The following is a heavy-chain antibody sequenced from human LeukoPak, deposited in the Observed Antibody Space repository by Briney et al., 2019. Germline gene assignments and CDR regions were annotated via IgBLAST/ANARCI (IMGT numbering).Heavy chain of an antibody. J-gene: IGHJ4*02. Sequence: GGSLRLSCAASGFTLSSYSMSWVRQAPGNGLEWVSSISSSSSYIYYADSVKGRFTISRDNAKNSLYLQMNSLRAEDTAVYYCARAPATDDGGNSGRRYDYWGQGTLVTVSS. D-gene: IGHD4-23*01. V-gene: IGHV3-21*01. CDR1: GFTLSSYS. CDR3: ARAPATDDGGNSGRRYDY. CDR2: ISSSSSYI.